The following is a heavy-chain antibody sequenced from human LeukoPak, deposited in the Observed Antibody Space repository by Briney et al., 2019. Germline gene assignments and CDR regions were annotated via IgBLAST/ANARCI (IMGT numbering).Heavy chain of an antibody. V-gene: IGHV1-18*01. CDR2: ISAYNGNT. Sequence: GASVKVSCKASGYTFTSYGISWVRQAPGQGLEWMGWISAYNGNTNYAQKFQGRVTITADKSTSTAYMELSSLRSEDTAVYYCAREVDDYDILTGYYPRQWVRYFDYWGQGTLVTVSS. J-gene: IGHJ4*02. CDR3: AREVDDYDILTGYYPRQWVRYFDY. CDR1: GYTFTSYG. D-gene: IGHD3-9*01.